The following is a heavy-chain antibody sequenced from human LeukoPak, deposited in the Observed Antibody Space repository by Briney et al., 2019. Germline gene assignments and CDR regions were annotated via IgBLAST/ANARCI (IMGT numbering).Heavy chain of an antibody. CDR2: ISYDGSNK. Sequence: GGSLRLSCAASGFTFSSYCMHWVRQAPGKGLEWVAVISYDGSNKYYADSVKGRFTISRDNSKNTLYLQMNSLRAEDTAVYYCAKAYGYGDYFDYWGQGTLVTVSS. D-gene: IGHD4/OR15-4a*01. CDR1: GFTFSSYC. V-gene: IGHV3-30*18. J-gene: IGHJ4*02. CDR3: AKAYGYGDYFDY.